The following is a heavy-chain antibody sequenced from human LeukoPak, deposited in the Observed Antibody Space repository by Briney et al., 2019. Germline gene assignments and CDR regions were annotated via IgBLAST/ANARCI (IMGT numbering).Heavy chain of an antibody. CDR1: GGAFNDYY. CDR3: ARRGIWIQWNFEY. D-gene: IGHD5-12*01. V-gene: IGHV4-34*01. Sequence: KPSETLSLTCAVEGGAFNDYYWSWVRQSPEKGLEWIAEINQGGSTIYNPSLKNRVTMSIDTTRKHISLQLASLTAADTAVHFCARRGIWIQWNFEYWGQGVLVTVSS. CDR2: INQGGST. J-gene: IGHJ4*02.